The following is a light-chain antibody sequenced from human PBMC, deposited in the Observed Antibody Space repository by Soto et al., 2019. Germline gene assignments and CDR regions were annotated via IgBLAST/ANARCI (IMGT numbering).Light chain of an antibody. CDR1: SSNIGSSP. CDR2: SND. V-gene: IGLV1-44*01. CDR3: AAWDDSLNGPV. Sequence: QSVLTQPPLSSGTPGQRVTIYCSGGSSNIGSSPVNWYQQLPGTAPKLLIHSNDRRPSGVPDRFSCSKSGTSASLAISGLQSDDAAYYYCAAWDDSLNGPVFGTGTKVT. J-gene: IGLJ1*01.